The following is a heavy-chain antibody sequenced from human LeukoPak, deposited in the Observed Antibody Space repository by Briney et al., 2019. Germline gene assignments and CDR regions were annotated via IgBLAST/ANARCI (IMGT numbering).Heavy chain of an antibody. J-gene: IGHJ1*01. CDR3: ATGRVDYGVYGVVKH. CDR1: GFTFRNYG. CDR2: ISYDGINE. D-gene: IGHD5/OR15-5a*01. V-gene: IGHV3-30*03. Sequence: PGGSLRLSCEVSGFTFRNYGMNWVRQAPGKGLEWVAVISYDGINEYYVDSVKGRFTISRDNSKNSLYLQMESLTIEDTAVYYCATGRVDYGVYGVVKHWGQGTLVTVSS.